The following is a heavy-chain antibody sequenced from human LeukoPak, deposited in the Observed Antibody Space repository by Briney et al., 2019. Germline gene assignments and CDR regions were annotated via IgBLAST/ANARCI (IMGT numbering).Heavy chain of an antibody. CDR2: ISFDGSDK. CDR1: GFIFSNYV. CDR3: ARYPSRYCTSTSCYLVH. D-gene: IGHD2-2*01. V-gene: IGHV3-30-3*01. J-gene: IGHJ5*02. Sequence: GGSLRLSCAASGFIFSNYVMHWVRQAPGKGLEWVALISFDGSDKYYANSVKGRFTISRDNAKNSLYLQMHSLRAEDTAVYYCARYPSRYCTSTSCYLVHWGQGALVTVSS.